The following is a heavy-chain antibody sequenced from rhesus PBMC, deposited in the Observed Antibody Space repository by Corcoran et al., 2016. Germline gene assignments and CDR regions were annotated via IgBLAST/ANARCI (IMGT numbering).Heavy chain of an antibody. CDR3: ARYHMTYDY. V-gene: IGHV4-80*01. D-gene: IGHD3-22*01. CDR2: INGLNLNT. J-gene: IGHJ4*01. Sequence: QVQLPESGPGLVTSSETLSLPCAVSGDSFSSSWLGWVRPPLGKGPEWMGEINGLNLNTNYNPSRKNRVTLSRDASKNQFSLQLTSVTAADTALYYCARYHMTYDYWGQGILVTVSS. CDR1: GDSFSSSW.